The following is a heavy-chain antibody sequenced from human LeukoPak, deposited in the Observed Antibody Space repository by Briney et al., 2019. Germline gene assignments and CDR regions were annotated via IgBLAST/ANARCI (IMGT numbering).Heavy chain of an antibody. CDR1: GIIFSDYA. CDR3: AKDRSSSWYPSYMDV. Sequence: GGSLRLSCAASGIIFSDYAMTWVRQAPGKGLEWVSGMSAVGGSTYYVDSLKGRFTISRDNSKNTLYLQMNSLRAEDTAVYYCAKDRSSSWYPSYMDVWGKGTTVTVSS. J-gene: IGHJ6*03. D-gene: IGHD6-13*01. V-gene: IGHV3-23*01. CDR2: MSAVGGST.